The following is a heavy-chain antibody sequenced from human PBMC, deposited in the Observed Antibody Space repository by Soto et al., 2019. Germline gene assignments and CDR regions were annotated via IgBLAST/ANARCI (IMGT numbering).Heavy chain of an antibody. J-gene: IGHJ5*02. V-gene: IGHV4-39*01. CDR2: IYYSGST. D-gene: IGHD6-19*01. CDR3: ASQLTTLIAVAPFDP. Sequence: SETLSLTCTVSGGSISSSSYYWGWIRQPPGKGLEWIGSIYYSGSTYYNPSLKSRVTISVDTSKNQFSLKLSSVTAADTAVYYCASQLTTLIAVAPFDPWGQGTLVTVSS. CDR1: GGSISSSSYY.